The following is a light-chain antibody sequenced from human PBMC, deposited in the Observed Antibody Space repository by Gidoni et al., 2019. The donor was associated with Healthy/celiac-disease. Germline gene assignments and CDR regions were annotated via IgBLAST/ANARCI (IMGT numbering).Light chain of an antibody. CDR3: QQSYSTLLLT. J-gene: IGKJ4*01. CDR1: QSISSY. V-gene: IGKV1-39*01. CDR2: AAS. Sequence: DIQMTQSPSSLSASVGDRVTITCRASQSISSYLNLYQQKPGKAPKLLIYAASSLQRGVPSRFSGSGSGPDFTLTISSLQPEDFATYYCQQSYSTLLLTFXGXTKVEIK.